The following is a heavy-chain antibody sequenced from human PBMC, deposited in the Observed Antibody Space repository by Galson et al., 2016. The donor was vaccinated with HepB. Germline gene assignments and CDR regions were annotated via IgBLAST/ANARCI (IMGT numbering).Heavy chain of an antibody. V-gene: IGHV3-11*01. D-gene: IGHD3-3*01. J-gene: IGHJ4*02. CDR1: GFTFGDSY. CDR2: ITGSGTVL. Sequence: SLRLSCAASGFTFGDSYMSWIRQAPGKGLEWISCITGSGTVLFYADSVKGRFTISRDDARNSLYLHLNSLRAEDTAVYYCARGHYEVWGQGTRVTVSS. CDR3: ARGHYEV.